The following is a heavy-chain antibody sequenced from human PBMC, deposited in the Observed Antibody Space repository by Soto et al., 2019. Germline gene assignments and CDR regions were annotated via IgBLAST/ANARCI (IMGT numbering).Heavy chain of an antibody. J-gene: IGHJ5*02. D-gene: IGHD1-1*01. CDR1: GGTFSSYT. V-gene: IGHV1-69*02. Sequence: QVQLVQSGAEVKKPGSSVKVSCKASGGTFSSYTISWVRQAPGQGLEWMGRIIPILGIANYAQKFQGRVTITADKSTSTAYMELSSLRSEDTAVYYCARGNGPWDWFDPWGQGTLVTASS. CDR2: IIPILGIA. CDR3: ARGNGPWDWFDP.